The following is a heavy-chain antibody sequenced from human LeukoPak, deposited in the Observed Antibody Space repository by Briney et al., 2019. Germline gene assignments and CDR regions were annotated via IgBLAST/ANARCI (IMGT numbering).Heavy chain of an antibody. J-gene: IGHJ1*01. Sequence: PSETLSLTCSVSDDSITMYYWTWIRQPPGKGLEWIGYVDHTGSTNFNPSLNGRVSISRDTTKNLFSLRLRSVTAADTAVYYCASGPLDVVAATPEYFQHWGQGTLVTVSS. CDR1: DDSITMYY. CDR2: VDHTGST. CDR3: ASGPLDVVAATPEYFQH. V-gene: IGHV4-59*12. D-gene: IGHD2-15*01.